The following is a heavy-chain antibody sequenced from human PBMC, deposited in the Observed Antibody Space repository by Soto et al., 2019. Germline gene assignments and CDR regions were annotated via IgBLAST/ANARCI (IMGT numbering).Heavy chain of an antibody. V-gene: IGHV1-2*04. CDR3: ARARRNYDILTGYFYSGIDV. D-gene: IGHD3-9*01. Sequence: ASVRVSCKASGDTFTGYYMHWVRQAPGQGLEWMGWINPNSGGTNYAQKFQGWVTMTRDTSISTAYMELSRLRSDDTAVYYCARARRNYDILTGYFYSGIDVWGQVTXVTASS. CDR1: GDTFTGYY. CDR2: INPNSGGT. J-gene: IGHJ6*02.